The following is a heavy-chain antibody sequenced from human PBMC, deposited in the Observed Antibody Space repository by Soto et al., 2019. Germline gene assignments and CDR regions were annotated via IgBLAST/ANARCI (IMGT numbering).Heavy chain of an antibody. CDR3: ARDRGSYALDY. CDR2: ISANNGNT. V-gene: IGHV1-18*01. D-gene: IGHD1-26*01. J-gene: IGHJ4*02. Sequence: ASVKVSCKASGYTFTNYGISWVRQAPGQGLEWMGWISANNGNTNYEQKLQGRVTMTTDTSTSTAYMELRSPRSDDTAVYYCARDRGSYALDYWGQGTLVTVSS. CDR1: GYTFTNYG.